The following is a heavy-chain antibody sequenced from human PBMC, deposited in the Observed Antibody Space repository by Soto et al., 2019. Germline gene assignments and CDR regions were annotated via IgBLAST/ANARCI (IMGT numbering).Heavy chain of an antibody. CDR1: AFTFSTSA. D-gene: IGHD4-17*01. J-gene: IGHJ3*02. CDR2: LSGGGGST. Sequence: VQLLESGGGLGQPGGSLRLSCAASAFTFSTSAMSWVRQAPGKGLEWVSTLSGGGGSTYYADSVKGRFAISRDNSKNTLYLQMNSLRAEDTAIYYCARDMTTETTVYGAFDIWGQGTMVTVSS. V-gene: IGHV3-23*01. CDR3: ARDMTTETTVYGAFDI.